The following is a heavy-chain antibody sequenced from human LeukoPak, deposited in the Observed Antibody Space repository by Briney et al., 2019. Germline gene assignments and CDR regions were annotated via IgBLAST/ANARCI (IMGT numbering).Heavy chain of an antibody. CDR2: ISYDGSNE. J-gene: IGHJ4*02. CDR3: ARDKTEGYYFDY. D-gene: IGHD1-14*01. Sequence: TGGSLRLSCAASGFTFSSYAMHWVRQAPGKGLEWVAVISYDGSNEYYADSVKGRFTISRDNSKNTLYLQMNSLRAEDTAVYYCARDKTEGYYFDYWGQGTLVTVSS. CDR1: GFTFSSYA. V-gene: IGHV3-30*04.